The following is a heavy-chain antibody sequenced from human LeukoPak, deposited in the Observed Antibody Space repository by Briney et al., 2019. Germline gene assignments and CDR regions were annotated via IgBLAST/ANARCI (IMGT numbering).Heavy chain of an antibody. CDR2: IRYDGSNK. V-gene: IGHV3-30*02. D-gene: IGHD1-14*01. Sequence: GRSLRLSCAASGFTFSSYGMHWVRQAPGKGLEWVAFIRYDGSNKYYADSVKGRFTISRDNSKNSLDLQMNSRRAEDTAVYYCVKDNPLDYGGQGTLVIVSS. CDR3: VKDNPLDY. J-gene: IGHJ4*02. CDR1: GFTFSSYG.